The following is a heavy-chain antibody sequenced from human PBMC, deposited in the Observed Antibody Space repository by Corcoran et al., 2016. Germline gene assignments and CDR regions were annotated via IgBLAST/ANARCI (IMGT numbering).Heavy chain of an antibody. D-gene: IGHD3-16*01. CDR2: IKQDGIEK. V-gene: IGHV3-7*01. J-gene: IGHJ4*02. CDR1: GFSFITYW. Sequence: EVQMVESGGGLVQRGGSLRLSCAASGFSFITYWMTWVCQDPGEVLEWVATIKQDGIEKYYVDTVKGRFTISRANAENSLHRQMNSLRAECTAVYYCASGHNSLGDYWGQGTLVTVSS. CDR3: ASGHNSLGDY.